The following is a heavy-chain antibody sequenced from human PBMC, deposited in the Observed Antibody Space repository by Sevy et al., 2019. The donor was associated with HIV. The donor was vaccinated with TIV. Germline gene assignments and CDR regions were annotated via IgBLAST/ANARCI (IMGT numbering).Heavy chain of an antibody. D-gene: IGHD2-2*01. V-gene: IGHV1-2*02. CDR2: INPNSGGT. CDR1: GYTFTGYY. CDR3: ARAAPYAPGAFDI. J-gene: IGHJ3*02. Sequence: ASVKVSCKASGYTFTGYYMHWVRQAPGQGLEWMGWINPNSGGTNYAQKFQGRVTMTRDTSISTAYMELSRLRSDDTAVYYCARAAPYAPGAFDIWGQGTIVTVSS.